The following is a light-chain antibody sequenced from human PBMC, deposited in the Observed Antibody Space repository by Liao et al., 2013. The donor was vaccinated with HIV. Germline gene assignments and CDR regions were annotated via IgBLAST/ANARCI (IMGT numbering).Light chain of an antibody. CDR2: HDT. Sequence: SYVLTQPPSVSAAPEKTARITCGGDNIGSKAVHWYQQKPGQAPVLVISHDTDRPSGIPARFSASNSGNTATLTISRVEAGDEADYYCQVWDTSSAHQVFGGGTKLTVL. CDR1: NIGSKA. V-gene: IGLV3-21*04. J-gene: IGLJ3*02. CDR3: QVWDTSSAHQV.